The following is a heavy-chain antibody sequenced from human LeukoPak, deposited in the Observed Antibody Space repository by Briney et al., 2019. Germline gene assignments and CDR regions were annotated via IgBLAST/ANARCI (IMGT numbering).Heavy chain of an antibody. CDR3: ARPGPYCSGGSCYNNWFDP. CDR2: IYYSGST. Sequence: SETLSLTCTVSGGSISSGGYYWSGIRQHPGKGLEWIGYIYYSGSTYYNPSLKSRVTISVDTSKNQFSLKLSSVTAADTAVYYCARPGPYCSGGSCYNNWFDPWGQGTLVTVSS. J-gene: IGHJ5*02. CDR1: GGSISSGGYY. V-gene: IGHV4-31*03. D-gene: IGHD2-15*01.